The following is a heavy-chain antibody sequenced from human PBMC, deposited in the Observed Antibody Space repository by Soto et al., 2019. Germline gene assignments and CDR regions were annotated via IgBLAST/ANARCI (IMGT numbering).Heavy chain of an antibody. CDR3: AHIHRQELELDWYFDL. CDR1: GFSLSTSGVG. Sequence: SGPTLVNPTQTLTLTCTFSGFSLSTSGVGVGWIRQPPGKALEWLALIYWDDDKRYSPSLKSRLTITKDTSKNQVVLTMTNMDPVDTATYYCAHIHRQELELDWYFDLWGRGTLVTVSS. J-gene: IGHJ2*01. CDR2: IYWDDDK. V-gene: IGHV2-5*02. D-gene: IGHD1-7*01.